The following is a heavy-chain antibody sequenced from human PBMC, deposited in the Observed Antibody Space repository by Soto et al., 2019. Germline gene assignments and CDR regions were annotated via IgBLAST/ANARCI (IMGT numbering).Heavy chain of an antibody. J-gene: IGHJ6*02. Sequence: GGSLRLSSAASGFTFSSYEMNWVRQSPGKGLEWVSYISGSGSTIYYADSVKGRFTISRDNAKNSLYLQMNSLRAEDAAVYYCAREYSSSSFNYYGMDVWGQGTTVTVSS. V-gene: IGHV3-48*03. CDR3: AREYSSSSFNYYGMDV. CDR1: GFTFSSYE. D-gene: IGHD6-6*01. CDR2: ISGSGSTI.